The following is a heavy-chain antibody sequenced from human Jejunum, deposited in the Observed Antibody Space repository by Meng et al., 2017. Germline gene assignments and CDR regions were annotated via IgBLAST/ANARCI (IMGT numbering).Heavy chain of an antibody. Sequence: QVQLQESGPGLVKPSGTLSLTCAVSCDSISGSNWWSWVRQPPGKGLEWIGEIYHSGITYYNPSLKSRVTISVDKSKNQFSLRLSFVTAADTAVYYCAKYSRGFDSWGQGTLVTVSS. J-gene: IGHJ4*02. CDR1: CDSISGSNW. CDR3: AKYSRGFDS. D-gene: IGHD2-15*01. CDR2: IYHSGIT. V-gene: IGHV4-4*02.